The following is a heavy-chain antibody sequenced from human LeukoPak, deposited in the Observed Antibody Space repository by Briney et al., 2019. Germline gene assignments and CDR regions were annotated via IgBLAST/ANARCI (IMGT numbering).Heavy chain of an antibody. CDR1: GGSISSGSYY. Sequence: SQTLSLTCTVSGGSISSGSYYWSWIRQPAGKGLEWIGRIYTNGSTNYNPSLKSRVTISVDTSKNQFSLKLSSVTAADTAVYYCARSVGGGRYAFDIWGQGTMVTVSS. CDR2: IYTNGST. J-gene: IGHJ3*02. V-gene: IGHV4-61*02. D-gene: IGHD3-10*01. CDR3: ARSVGGGRYAFDI.